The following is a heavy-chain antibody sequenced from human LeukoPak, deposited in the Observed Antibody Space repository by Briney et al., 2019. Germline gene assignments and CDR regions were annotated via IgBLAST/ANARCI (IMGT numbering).Heavy chain of an antibody. Sequence: SETLSLTCTVSGGSISSSSYYWGWIRQPPGKGLEWIGSIYYSGSTYYNPSLKSRVTISVDTSKNQFSLKLSSVTAADTAVYYCARECKYCTNGVCYPSFDYWGQGTLVTVSS. V-gene: IGHV4-39*07. D-gene: IGHD2-8*01. J-gene: IGHJ4*02. CDR1: GGSISSSSYY. CDR3: ARECKYCTNGVCYPSFDY. CDR2: IYYSGST.